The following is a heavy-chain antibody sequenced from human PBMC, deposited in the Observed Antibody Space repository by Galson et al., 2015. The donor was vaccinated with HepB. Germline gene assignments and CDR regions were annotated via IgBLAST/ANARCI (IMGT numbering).Heavy chain of an antibody. CDR2: ISYDGSNK. D-gene: IGHD5-18*01. CDR3: ARDARGGPSYVCY. V-gene: IGHV3-30-3*01. CDR1: GFTFSSYA. J-gene: IGHJ4*02. Sequence: SLRLSCAASGFTFSSYAMHWVRQAPGKGLEWVAVISYDGSNKYYADSVKGRFTISRDNSKNTLYLQMNSLRAEDTAVYYCARDARGGPSYVCYWGQGTLVTVSS.